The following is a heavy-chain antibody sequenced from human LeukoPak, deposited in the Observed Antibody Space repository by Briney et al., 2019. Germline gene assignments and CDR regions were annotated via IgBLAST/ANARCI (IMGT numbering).Heavy chain of an antibody. J-gene: IGHJ4*02. V-gene: IGHV5-10-1*01. CDR2: IDPSDSYT. CDR3: ARHPMGEHFDY. CDR1: GYSFTSYW. Sequence: GESLKISCEGSGYSFTSYWISWVRQMRGKGLEWMGRIDPSDSYTNYRPSFQGHVTISADKSISTVYLQWSSLKASDTAMYYCARHPMGEHFDYWGQGTLVTVSS.